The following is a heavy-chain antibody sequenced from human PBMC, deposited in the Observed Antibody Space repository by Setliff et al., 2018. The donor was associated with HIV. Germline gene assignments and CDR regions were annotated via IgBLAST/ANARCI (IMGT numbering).Heavy chain of an antibody. Sequence: ALVKVSCKTSDYTFTNYGIYWVRQAPGQGLEWMGWISNYNGNTNYAQKFHGRVTMTTDTSTRTAYMEMRGLTYDDTAVYYCARASGGNSVENGFDIWGQGTMVTVSS. D-gene: IGHD1-26*01. CDR2: ISNYNGNT. V-gene: IGHV1-18*01. J-gene: IGHJ3*02. CDR1: DYTFTNYG. CDR3: ARASGGNSVENGFDI.